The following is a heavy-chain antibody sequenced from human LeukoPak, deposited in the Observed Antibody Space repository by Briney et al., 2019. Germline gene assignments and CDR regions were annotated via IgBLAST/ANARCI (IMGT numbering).Heavy chain of an antibody. D-gene: IGHD3-9*01. V-gene: IGHV3-64D*06. CDR2: ISSDGAST. Sequence: GGSLRLSCSASGFTFGNYAMHWVRQAPGKGLEYVSAISSDGASTYYADSVKGRFTISRDNSKNTLYLQMSSLRAEATAVYYCVKDMGYDILTGYYIGYFDYWGQGPLVTVSS. CDR3: VKDMGYDILTGYYIGYFDY. CDR1: GFTFGNYA. J-gene: IGHJ4*02.